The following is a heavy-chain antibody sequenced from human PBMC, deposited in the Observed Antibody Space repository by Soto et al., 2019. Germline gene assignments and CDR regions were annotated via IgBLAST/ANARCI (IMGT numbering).Heavy chain of an antibody. CDR2: IIPLLGTP. J-gene: IGHJ5*01. CDR1: GGTFSSHA. Sequence: QVHLVQSGAQVKKPGSSVKVSCKASGGTFSSHAFTWARQAPGHGPEYMGGIIPLLGTPNYAQNFQGRVTITADGATSTVYLELASLRSDDTAVYYCARNWHRRFDSWGQGTLVTVSS. CDR3: ARNWHRRFDS. V-gene: IGHV1-69*01.